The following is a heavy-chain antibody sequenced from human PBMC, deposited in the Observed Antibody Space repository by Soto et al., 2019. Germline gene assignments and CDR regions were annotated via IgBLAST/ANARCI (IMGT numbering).Heavy chain of an antibody. J-gene: IGHJ6*02. CDR3: ARDGAAYYYDSSGPEPHPYYYYGMDV. V-gene: IGHV3-11*05. CDR1: GFTFSDYY. D-gene: IGHD3-22*01. Sequence: QVQLVESGGGLVKPGGSLRLSCAASGFTFSDYYMSWIRQAPGKGLEWVSYISSSSSYTNYADSVKGRFTISRDNAKNSLYLQMNSLRAEDTAVYYCARDGAAYYYDSSGPEPHPYYYYGMDVWGQGTTVTVSS. CDR2: ISSSSSYT.